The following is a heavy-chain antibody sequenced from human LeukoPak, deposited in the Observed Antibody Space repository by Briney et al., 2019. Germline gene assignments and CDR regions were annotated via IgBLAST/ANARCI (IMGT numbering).Heavy chain of an antibody. V-gene: IGHV3-23*01. CDR3: ARDTRGMDV. J-gene: IGHJ6*02. Sequence: GGSLRLSCAASGFIFNNYAMSWVRQAPGKGLQWVSTITSGANTYYADSVKGRFTISRDNAKNSLYLQMNSLRDEDTAVYYCARDTRGMDVWGQGTTVSVFS. CDR2: ITSGANT. CDR1: GFIFNNYA. D-gene: IGHD3-3*01.